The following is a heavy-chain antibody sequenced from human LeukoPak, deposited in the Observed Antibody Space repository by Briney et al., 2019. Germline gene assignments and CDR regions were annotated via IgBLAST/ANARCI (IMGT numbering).Heavy chain of an antibody. V-gene: IGHV3-23*01. CDR3: AKSLSSSPWILCFDY. D-gene: IGHD6-6*01. Sequence: PGGSLRLSCVASGFTFTSYAMSWVRQAPGKGLEWVSAISGSGGSTYYADSVKGRFTISRDNSKNTLYLQMNSLRAEDTAVYYCAKSLSSSPWILCFDYWGQGTLVTVSS. CDR1: GFTFTSYA. CDR2: ISGSGGST. J-gene: IGHJ4*02.